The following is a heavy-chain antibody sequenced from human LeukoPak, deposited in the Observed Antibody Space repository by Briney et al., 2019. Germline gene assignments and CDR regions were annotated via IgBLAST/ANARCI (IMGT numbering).Heavy chain of an antibody. J-gene: IGHJ4*02. V-gene: IGHV4-39*01. CDR1: GGSLSSYY. CDR2: IYYSGST. CDR3: AGSNCSSTSCPSPSDFDY. D-gene: IGHD2-2*01. Sequence: PSETLSLTCTVSGGSLSSYYWGWIRQPPGKGLEWIGSIYYSGSTYYNPSLKSRVTISVDTSKNQFSLKLSSVTAADTAVYYCAGSNCSSTSCPSPSDFDYWGQGTLVTVSS.